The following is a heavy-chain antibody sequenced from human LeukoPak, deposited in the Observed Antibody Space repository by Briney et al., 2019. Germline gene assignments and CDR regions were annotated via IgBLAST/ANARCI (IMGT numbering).Heavy chain of an antibody. CDR3: AREGIAARTNYFDY. V-gene: IGHV1-2*02. CDR2: INPNSGGT. Sequence: AASVKVSCKASGYTFTGYYMHWVRQAPGQGLEWMGWINPNSGGTNYAQEFQGRVTMTRDTSISTAYMELSRLRSDDTAVYYCAREGIAARTNYFDYWGQGTLVTVSS. CDR1: GYTFTGYY. D-gene: IGHD6-6*01. J-gene: IGHJ4*02.